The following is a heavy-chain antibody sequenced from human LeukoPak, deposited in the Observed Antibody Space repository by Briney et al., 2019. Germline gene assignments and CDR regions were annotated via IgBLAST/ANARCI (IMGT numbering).Heavy chain of an antibody. D-gene: IGHD4-23*01. CDR1: GFTFSSYA. J-gene: IGHJ4*02. CDR2: ISGSGGST. Sequence: GGSLRLSCAASGFTFSSYAMSWVRQAPGKGLEWVSAISGSGGSTYYADSVKGRFTISRDNSKNTLYLQMNSLRAEDTAVYYCAKAFSQTTVVTTFDYWGQGTLVTVSS. CDR3: AKAFSQTTVVTTFDY. V-gene: IGHV3-23*01.